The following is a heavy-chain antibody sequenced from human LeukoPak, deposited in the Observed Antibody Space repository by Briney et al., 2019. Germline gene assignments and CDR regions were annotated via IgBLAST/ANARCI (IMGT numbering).Heavy chain of an antibody. CDR2: ISYDGSNK. V-gene: IGHV3-30-3*01. J-gene: IGHJ4*02. CDR1: GFTFSSYT. Sequence: GGSLRLSCAASGFTFSSYTMHWVRQAPGKGLEWVAVISYDGSNKYYTDSVKGRFTISRDNSKDTLYLQMNSLRGEDTAVFYCARELQYYFDYWSQGTLVTVSS. CDR3: ARELQYYFDY. D-gene: IGHD2-15*01.